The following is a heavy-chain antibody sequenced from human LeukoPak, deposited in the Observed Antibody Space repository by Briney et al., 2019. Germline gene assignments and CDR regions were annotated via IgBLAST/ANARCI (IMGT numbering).Heavy chain of an antibody. V-gene: IGHV1-2*02. Sequence: ASVKVSCETSGYTFTDYYLHWVRQAPGQGLEWMGWINPNSGRTSSAQKFQGRVTMTRDTSIATVYMEVTWLTSDDTAIYYCARADRLHGGPYLIGPWGQGTLVTVSS. CDR2: INPNSGRT. CDR1: GYTFTDYY. CDR3: ARADRLHGGPYLIGP. D-gene: IGHD2-21*01. J-gene: IGHJ5*02.